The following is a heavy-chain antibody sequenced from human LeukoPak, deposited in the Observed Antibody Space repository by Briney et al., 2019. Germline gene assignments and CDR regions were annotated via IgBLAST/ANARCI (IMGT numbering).Heavy chain of an antibody. D-gene: IGHD6-13*01. CDR3: ARFSSSWYLFDF. CDR1: DGSISVYY. Sequence: PSETLSLSCAVSDGSISVYYRSWIRQPPGKGLEWIEYIYYSGRTNYNPALKRRVTISIDTSKSHFSLKLSSMTAADTAVYYCARFSSSWYLFDFCGQATLVTVSS. V-gene: IGHV4-59*01. CDR2: IYYSGRT. J-gene: IGHJ4*02.